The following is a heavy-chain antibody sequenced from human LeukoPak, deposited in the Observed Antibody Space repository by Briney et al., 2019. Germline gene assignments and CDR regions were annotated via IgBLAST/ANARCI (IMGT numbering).Heavy chain of an antibody. J-gene: IGHJ6*02. CDR3: ARDEYRGYGYGWTPHYYYGMDV. CDR2: IQQDGSEK. V-gene: IGHV3-7*01. D-gene: IGHD5-18*01. CDR1: GFTFSSYW. Sequence: PGGSLRLSCAASGFTFSSYWMSWVRQAPGKGLEWVANIQQDGSEKYYVDSVKGRFTISRDNAKNSLYLQMNSLRAEDTAVYYCARDEYRGYGYGWTPHYYYGMDVWGQGTTVTVSS.